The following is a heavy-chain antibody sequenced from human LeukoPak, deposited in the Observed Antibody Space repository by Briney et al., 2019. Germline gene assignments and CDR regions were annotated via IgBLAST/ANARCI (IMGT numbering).Heavy chain of an antibody. V-gene: IGHV1-18*01. CDR1: GYTFTSYG. J-gene: IGHJ4*02. D-gene: IGHD3-3*01. CDR2: ISAYNGNT. Sequence: ASVKVSCKASGYTFTSYGISWVRQAPGQGLEWMGWISAYNGNTNYAQKLQGRVTMTRNTSISTAYMELSSLRSEDTAVYYCARAFPSRRITIFGVATYYFDYWGQGTLDTVSS. CDR3: ARAFPSRRITIFGVATYYFDY.